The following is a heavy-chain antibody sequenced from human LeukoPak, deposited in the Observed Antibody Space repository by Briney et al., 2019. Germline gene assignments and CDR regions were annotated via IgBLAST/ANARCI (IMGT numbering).Heavy chain of an antibody. CDR3: ARGNGNVGGRLDP. CDR1: GFTFSSYA. J-gene: IGHJ5*02. CDR2: LYAGGAT. D-gene: IGHD2-8*01. Sequence: GGSLRLSCAASGFTFSSYAMHWVRQAPGKDLEWVSGLYAGGATYYADSMGGRFTISRDHSKNTLYLQMTNLRVDDTAIYYCARGNGNVGGRLDPWGQGTRVTVSS. V-gene: IGHV3-66*01.